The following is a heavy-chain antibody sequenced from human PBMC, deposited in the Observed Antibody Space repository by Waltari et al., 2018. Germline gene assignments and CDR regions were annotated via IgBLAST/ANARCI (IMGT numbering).Heavy chain of an antibody. CDR2: IWYDGSNK. Sequence: QVQLVESGGGVVQPGRSLRLPCAASGFTFSSYGMHWVRQAPGQGLEWVAVIWYDGSNKYYADSVKGRFTISRDNSKNTLYLQMNSLRAEDTAVYYCARGPGSSWYPYYYYGMDVWGQGTTVTVSS. J-gene: IGHJ6*02. V-gene: IGHV3-33*01. CDR1: GFTFSSYG. D-gene: IGHD6-13*01. CDR3: ARGPGSSWYPYYYYGMDV.